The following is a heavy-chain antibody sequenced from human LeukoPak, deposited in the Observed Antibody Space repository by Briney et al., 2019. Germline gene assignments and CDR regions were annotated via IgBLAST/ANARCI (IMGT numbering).Heavy chain of an antibody. Sequence: SETLSLTCAVYGGSFSTYYWSWIRQPPGKGLEWIGYIYYSGSTNYNPSLKSRVAISVDTSKNQFSLKLSSVTAADTAVYYCARGGCNSASCYMAPFDYWGQGTLVTVSS. CDR2: IYYSGST. D-gene: IGHD2-2*02. V-gene: IGHV4-59*01. CDR1: GGSFSTYY. J-gene: IGHJ4*02. CDR3: ARGGCNSASCYMAPFDY.